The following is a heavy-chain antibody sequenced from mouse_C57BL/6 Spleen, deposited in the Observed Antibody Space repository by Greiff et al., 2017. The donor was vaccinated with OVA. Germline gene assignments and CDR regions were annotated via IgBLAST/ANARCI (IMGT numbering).Heavy chain of an antibody. V-gene: IGHV1-82*01. CDR3: AREGGRSGYGAMDD. CDR2: IYPGDGDT. CDR1: GYAFSSSW. J-gene: IGHJ4*01. D-gene: IGHD3-2*02. Sequence: VKLMESGPELVKPGASVKISCKASGYAFSSSWMNWVKQRPGKGLEWIGRIYPGDGDTNYNGKFKGKATLTADKSSSTAYRQLSSLTAEDSAVYFCAREGGRSGYGAMDDWGKGTSVTVSS.